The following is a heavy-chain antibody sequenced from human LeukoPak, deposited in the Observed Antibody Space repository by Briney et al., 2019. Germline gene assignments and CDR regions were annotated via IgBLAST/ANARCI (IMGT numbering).Heavy chain of an antibody. J-gene: IGHJ5*02. Sequence: GGSLRLSCAASGFTFSSYEMNWVRQAPGKGLEWVSYISSSSSTIYYADSVKGRFTISRDNAKNSLYLQMNSLRAEDTAVYYCARIPRQLHLDPWGQGTLVTVSS. V-gene: IGHV3-48*03. CDR1: GFTFSSYE. CDR2: ISSSSSTI. CDR3: ARIPRQLHLDP. D-gene: IGHD2-2*01.